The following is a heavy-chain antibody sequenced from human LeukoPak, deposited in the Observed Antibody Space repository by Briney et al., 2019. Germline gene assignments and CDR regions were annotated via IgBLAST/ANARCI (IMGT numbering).Heavy chain of an antibody. J-gene: IGHJ4*02. V-gene: IGHV4-34*01. Sequence: SETLSLTCAVYGGSFSGYYWSWIRQPPGKGLEWIGEINHSGRTNYNPSLKSRATISVDTSKNQFSLKLSSVTAADTAVYYCARGGWYSSGRPNYFDYWGQGTLVTVSS. CDR2: INHSGRT. CDR3: ARGGWYSSGRPNYFDY. D-gene: IGHD6-19*01. CDR1: GGSFSGYY.